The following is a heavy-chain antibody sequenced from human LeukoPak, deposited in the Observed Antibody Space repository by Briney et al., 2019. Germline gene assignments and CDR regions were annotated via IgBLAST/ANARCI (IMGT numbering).Heavy chain of an antibody. CDR1: GFTFDDYA. Sequence: DRSLRLSCAASGFTFDDYAMHWVRQAPGKGLEWVSGISWNSGSIGYADSVKGRFTISRDNAKNSLYLQMNSLRAEDMALYYCAKDPFPYCSGGSCYSVYFDYWGQGTLVTVSS. V-gene: IGHV3-9*03. CDR2: ISWNSGSI. J-gene: IGHJ4*02. D-gene: IGHD2-15*01. CDR3: AKDPFPYCSGGSCYSVYFDY.